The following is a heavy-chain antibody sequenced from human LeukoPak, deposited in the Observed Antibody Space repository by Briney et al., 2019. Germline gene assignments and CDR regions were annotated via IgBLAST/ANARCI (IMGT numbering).Heavy chain of an antibody. Sequence: GGSLRLSCAASGFTFSSYWMSWVRQAPGKGLEWVANIKQDGSEEYYVDSVKGRFTISRDNAKNSLYLQMNSLRAEDTAVYYCCRWVYGSRPIDYWGQEPWSPSPQ. V-gene: IGHV3-7*01. J-gene: IGHJ4*01. D-gene: IGHD3-10*01. CDR2: IKQDGSEE. CDR3: CRWVYGSRPIDY. CDR1: GFTFSSYW.